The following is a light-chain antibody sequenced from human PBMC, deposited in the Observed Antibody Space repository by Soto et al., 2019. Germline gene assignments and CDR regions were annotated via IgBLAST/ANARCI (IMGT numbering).Light chain of an antibody. CDR3: QEYGSSPYT. Sequence: EIVLTQSPGTLSLSPGERATLSCRASQSVSSSYLAWYQQKPGQAPRLLIYGASSRATGIPDRFSGSGSGTDFTLNISRLEPEDFAVYYGQEYGSSPYTFGQGTKLEIK. CDR1: QSVSSSY. CDR2: GAS. V-gene: IGKV3-20*01. J-gene: IGKJ2*01.